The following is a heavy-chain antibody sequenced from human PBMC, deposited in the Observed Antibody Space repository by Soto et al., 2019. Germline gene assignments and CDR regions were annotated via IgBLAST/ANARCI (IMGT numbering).Heavy chain of an antibody. D-gene: IGHD3-3*01. J-gene: IGHJ6*02. Sequence: GGSLRLSCAASGFTFSNAWMSWVRQAPGKGLEWVGRIKSKTDGGTTDYAAPVKGRFTISRDDSKNTLFLQMNSLKTEDTAVYYCTMGNLERLFRYSYYGMDVWGQGTTVTVSS. V-gene: IGHV3-15*01. CDR1: GFTFSNAW. CDR2: IKSKTDGGTT. CDR3: TMGNLERLFRYSYYGMDV.